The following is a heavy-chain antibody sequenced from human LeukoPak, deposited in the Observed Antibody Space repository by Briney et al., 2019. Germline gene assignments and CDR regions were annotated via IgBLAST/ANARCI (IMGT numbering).Heavy chain of an antibody. V-gene: IGHV3-23*01. CDR2: ISGSGGST. CDR1: GFTFSSYA. Sequence: GGSLRLSCAASGFTFSSYATSWVRQAPGKGLEWVSAISGSGGSTYYADSVKGRFTISRDNSKNTLYLQMNSLRAEDTAVYYCAKDNLSYGDYPFDSWGQGTLVTVSS. J-gene: IGHJ4*02. D-gene: IGHD4-17*01. CDR3: AKDNLSYGDYPFDS.